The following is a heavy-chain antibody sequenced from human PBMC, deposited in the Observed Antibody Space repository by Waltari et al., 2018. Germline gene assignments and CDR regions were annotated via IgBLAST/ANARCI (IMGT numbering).Heavy chain of an antibody. CDR2: IYYSGST. J-gene: IGHJ4*02. V-gene: IGHV4-59*01. CDR3: ARVPLRGAHGFDY. D-gene: IGHD3-10*01. CDR1: GGPISSYY. Sequence: QVQLQASGPGLVKPSETLYLTCTVSGGPISSYYWSWIRQPPRQGLEWIGYIYYSGSTNYNPSLKSRVTISVDTSKNQFSLKLSSVTAADTAVYYCARVPLRGAHGFDYWGQGTLVTVSS.